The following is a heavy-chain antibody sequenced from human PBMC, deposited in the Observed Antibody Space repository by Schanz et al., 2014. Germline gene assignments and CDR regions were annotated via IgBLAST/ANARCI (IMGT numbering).Heavy chain of an antibody. CDR3: AREYSSFDY. CDR1: GGSISDYY. V-gene: IGHV4-4*07. CDR2: VYHTGTT. J-gene: IGHJ4*02. Sequence: QVQLQESGPGLVKPSETLSLTCTVSGGSISDYYWSWIRQPAGKGLEWIGRVYHTGTTYYNPSLKSRVTMSVDTSKNQFSLKLSSVTAADTAVYYCAREYSSFDYWGQGTLVTVSS. D-gene: IGHD3-22*01.